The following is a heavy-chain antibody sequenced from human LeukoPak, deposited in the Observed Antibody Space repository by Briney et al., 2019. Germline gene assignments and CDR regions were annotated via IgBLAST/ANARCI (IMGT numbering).Heavy chain of an antibody. CDR3: ASASPHRIAAGGDY. D-gene: IGHD6-13*01. CDR2: ISGSAGST. V-gene: IGHV3-23*01. J-gene: IGHJ4*02. CDR1: GFTFSSYA. Sequence: PGGSLRLSCAASGFTFSSYAMSWVRQAPGKGLEWVSAISGSAGSTYYADSVKGRFTISRDNAKNTLFLQMNSLRAEDTAVYYCASASPHRIAAGGDYWGQGILVAVSS.